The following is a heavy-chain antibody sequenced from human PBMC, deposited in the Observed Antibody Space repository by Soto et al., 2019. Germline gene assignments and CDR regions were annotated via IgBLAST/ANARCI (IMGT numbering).Heavy chain of an antibody. Sequence: EVQLLDSGGGLVQPGGALRLSCSASGFIFSSSAMNWVRQAPGKGLEWVSAISGSGGSIYYADSVKGRFTISRDNSKTQRYLQMDSLRAEDTAVYYCAKGGGDSLRYGMDVWGQGTTVTVSS. CDR3: AKGGGDSLRYGMDV. V-gene: IGHV3-23*01. CDR1: GFIFSSSA. J-gene: IGHJ6*02. D-gene: IGHD2-21*02. CDR2: ISGSGGSI.